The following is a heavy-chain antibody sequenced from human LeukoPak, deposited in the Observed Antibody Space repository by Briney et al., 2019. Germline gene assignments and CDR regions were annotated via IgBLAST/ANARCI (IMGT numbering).Heavy chain of an antibody. D-gene: IGHD2-15*01. CDR2: INPNNGGT. CDR1: GHSFTAYY. V-gene: IGHV1-2*02. Sequence: GASVKVSCKASGHSFTAYYMHWVRQAPGQGLEWMGWINPNNGGTNYAQKFQGRVTMTRDTSISTAYMELSRLRSDDTAVYYCVPTCSGSRSQYYFDYWGQGTLVTVSS. J-gene: IGHJ4*02. CDR3: VPTCSGSRSQYYFDY.